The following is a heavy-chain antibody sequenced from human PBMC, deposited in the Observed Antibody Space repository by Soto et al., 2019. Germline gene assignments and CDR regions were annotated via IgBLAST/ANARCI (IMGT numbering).Heavy chain of an antibody. Sequence: ASVKVSCKASGYTFTSYAMHWVRQAPGQRLEWMGWINAGNGNTKYSQKFQGRVTITRDTSASTAYMELSSLRSEDTAVYYCARGRLTMVRGVKPGPGFDAFDIWGQGTMVTVSS. CDR2: INAGNGNT. CDR3: ARGRLTMVRGVKPGPGFDAFDI. V-gene: IGHV1-3*01. D-gene: IGHD3-10*01. CDR1: GYTFTSYA. J-gene: IGHJ3*02.